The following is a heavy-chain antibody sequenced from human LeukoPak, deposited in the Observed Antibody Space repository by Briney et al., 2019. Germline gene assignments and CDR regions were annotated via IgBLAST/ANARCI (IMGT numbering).Heavy chain of an antibody. Sequence: GGSLRLSCAASGFTFSNFWMTWVRQAPGKGLEWVANIERDGSEKTYVDSMKGRFTISRDNAKNSLFLQMSSLRADDTAVYYCATAPAAADSFWGQGTLVAVSS. V-gene: IGHV3-7*01. CDR3: ATAPAAADSF. CDR2: IERDGSEK. CDR1: GFTFSNFW. J-gene: IGHJ4*02. D-gene: IGHD6-13*01.